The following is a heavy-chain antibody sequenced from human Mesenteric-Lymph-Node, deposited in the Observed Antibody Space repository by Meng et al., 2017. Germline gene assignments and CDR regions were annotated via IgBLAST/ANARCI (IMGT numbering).Heavy chain of an antibody. CDR2: SRDKSRSYTT. J-gene: IGHJ4*02. Sequence: EVQLVESGGGSFQPGGSLRLSCAASGFTLSDHYIDWVRPAPGKGLEWVGRSRDKSRSYTTEYAASVKGRFTISRDDSQNSLFLQMNSLKTEDTAVYYCATGLSGGNDVGYLGQGTLVTVSS. D-gene: IGHD4-23*01. CDR1: GFTLSDHY. CDR3: ATGLSGGNDVGY. V-gene: IGHV3-72*01.